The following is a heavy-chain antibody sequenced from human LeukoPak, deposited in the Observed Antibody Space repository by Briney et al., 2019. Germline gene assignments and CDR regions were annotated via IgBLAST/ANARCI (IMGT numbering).Heavy chain of an antibody. D-gene: IGHD3-16*01. CDR1: GYTFTDYY. J-gene: IGHJ6*03. CDR2: INPNSGGT. CDR3: ARVGPYYYYMDV. Sequence: ASVKVSCTASGYTFTDYYIHWVRQAPGQGLEWMGWINPNSGGTNYAQKFQGRITMTTDTSTSTAYMELRSLRSDDTAVYYCARVGPYYYYMDVWGKGTTVTISS. V-gene: IGHV1-2*02.